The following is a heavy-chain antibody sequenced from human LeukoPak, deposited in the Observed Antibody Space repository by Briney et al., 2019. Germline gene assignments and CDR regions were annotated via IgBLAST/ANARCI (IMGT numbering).Heavy chain of an antibody. CDR1: GASINSGAYS. D-gene: IGHD2-2*02. J-gene: IGHJ4*02. V-gene: IGHV4-31*11. CDR3: ARLTPLYGLDY. Sequence: SSETLSLTCAVSGASINSGAYSWTWIRQRPGEGLEFIGNISYTGNTYFNPSLKSRVAFSVDTSKSHFSLRLTSVTAADTAFYYCARLTPLYGLDYWGQGSLVTVSS. CDR2: ISYTGNT.